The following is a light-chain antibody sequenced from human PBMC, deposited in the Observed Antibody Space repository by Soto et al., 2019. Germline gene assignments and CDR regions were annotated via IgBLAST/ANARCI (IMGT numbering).Light chain of an antibody. J-gene: IGLJ3*02. Sequence: QSVLTQPPSASGTPGQRVTISCSGSSFNIGNNYLYWYQQLPGTAPKLLIYRNNQRSSGVPGRFSGSKSGTSASLAISGLRSEDEADYYCAAWDDSLSGWVFGGGTKLTVL. CDR2: RNN. CDR1: SFNIGNNY. V-gene: IGLV1-47*01. CDR3: AAWDDSLSGWV.